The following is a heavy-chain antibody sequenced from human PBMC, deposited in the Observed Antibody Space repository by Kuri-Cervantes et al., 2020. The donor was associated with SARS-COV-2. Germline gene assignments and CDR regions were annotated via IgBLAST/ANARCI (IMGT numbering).Heavy chain of an antibody. CDR2: IYYSGST. Sequence: SETLSLTCTVSGGSISSGDYYWSWIRQPPGKGLEWIGYIYYSGSTYYNPSLKSRVTISVDTSKNQFSLKLSFVTAADTAVYYCARSCPITIFGVVTDAFDIWGQGTMVTVSS. CDR3: ARSCPITIFGVVTDAFDI. V-gene: IGHV4-30-4*08. D-gene: IGHD3-3*01. CDR1: GGSISSGDYY. J-gene: IGHJ3*02.